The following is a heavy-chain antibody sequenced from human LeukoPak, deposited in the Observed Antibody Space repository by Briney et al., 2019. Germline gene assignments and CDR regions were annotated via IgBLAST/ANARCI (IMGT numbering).Heavy chain of an antibody. CDR3: AKDRGNWKREFDS. D-gene: IGHD1-20*01. CDR1: GFTFSSYA. Sequence: TGGSLRLSCAASGFTFSSYAMSWVRQVPGKGLEWVSAISSSGGSTYYADSVKGRFTISRDNSKNTLYVQMNSLRAEDTAVYFCAKDRGNWKREFDSWGQGTLVTVSS. V-gene: IGHV3-23*01. J-gene: IGHJ4*02. CDR2: ISSSGGST.